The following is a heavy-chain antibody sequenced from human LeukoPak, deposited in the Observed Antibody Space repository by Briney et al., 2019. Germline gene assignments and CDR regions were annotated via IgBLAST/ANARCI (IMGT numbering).Heavy chain of an antibody. CDR3: ARDVAARRNYYYYYMDV. CDR1: GFTFSSYS. V-gene: IGHV3-21*01. D-gene: IGHD6-6*01. CDR2: ISSSSSYI. J-gene: IGHJ6*03. Sequence: GGSLRLSCAASGFTFSSYSMNWVRQAPGKGLEWVSSISSSSSYIYYADSVKGRLTISRDNAKNSLYLQMNSLRAEDTAVYYCARDVAARRNYYYYYMDVWGKGTTVTVSS.